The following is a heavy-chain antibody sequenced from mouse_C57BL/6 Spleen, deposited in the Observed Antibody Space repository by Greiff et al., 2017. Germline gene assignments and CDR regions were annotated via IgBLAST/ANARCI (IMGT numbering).Heavy chain of an antibody. CDR3: ARRGGYDVDPYYFDY. J-gene: IGHJ2*01. D-gene: IGHD2-3*01. V-gene: IGHV1-63*01. CDR1: GYTFTNYW. Sequence: QVQLQQSGAELVRPGTSVKMSCKASGYTFTNYWIGWAKQRPGHGLEWIGDIYPGGGYTNYNEKFKGKATLTADKSSSAAYMQVSSLTSEDSAIYDCARRGGYDVDPYYFDYWGQGTTLTVSA. CDR2: IYPGGGYT.